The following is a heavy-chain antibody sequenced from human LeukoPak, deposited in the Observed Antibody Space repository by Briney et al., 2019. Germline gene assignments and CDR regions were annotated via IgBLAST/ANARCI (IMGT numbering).Heavy chain of an antibody. CDR1: GGSISSYY. V-gene: IGHV4-59*01. Sequence: SETLSLTCTVSGGSISSYYWSWIRQPPGKGLEWIGYIYYSGSTNYNPSLKSRVTISVDTSKNQISLKLSSVTAADTAVYYCASSTYCSSTSCYKPFDYWGEGTLVTVS. CDR2: IYYSGST. D-gene: IGHD2-2*02. J-gene: IGHJ4*02. CDR3: ASSTYCSSTSCYKPFDY.